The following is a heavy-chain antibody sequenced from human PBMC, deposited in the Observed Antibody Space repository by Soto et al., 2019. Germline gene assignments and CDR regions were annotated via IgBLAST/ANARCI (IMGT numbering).Heavy chain of an antibody. CDR2: ISSSSSTI. V-gene: IGHV3-48*01. Sequence: EVQLVESGGGLVQPGGSLRLSCAASGFTFSSYSMNWVRQAPGKGLEWVSYISSSSSTIYYADSVKGRFTISRDNARNSLYLQMNSLRAEDTAVYYCAAEATILNWFDPWGQGTLVTVSS. D-gene: IGHD5-12*01. CDR1: GFTFSSYS. CDR3: AAEATILNWFDP. J-gene: IGHJ5*02.